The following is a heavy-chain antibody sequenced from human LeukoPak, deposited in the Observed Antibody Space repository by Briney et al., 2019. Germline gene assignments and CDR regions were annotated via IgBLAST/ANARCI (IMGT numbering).Heavy chain of an antibody. CDR3: ARDYVFAFDY. J-gene: IGHJ4*02. CDR2: ISHSGGAE. Sequence: GGSLRLSCAASGFSFSTYSMNWVRQAPGKGLEWISYISHSGGAEHYTDSVKGRFTISRDNAKNALYLQINSLRAEDTAVYFCARDYVFAFDYWSQGTLVTVSS. D-gene: IGHD3-10*02. V-gene: IGHV3-48*01. CDR1: GFSFSTYS.